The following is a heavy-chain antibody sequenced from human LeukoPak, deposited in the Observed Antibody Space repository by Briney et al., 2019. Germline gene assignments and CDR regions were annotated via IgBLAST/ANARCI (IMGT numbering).Heavy chain of an antibody. Sequence: SETLSLTCSVSGGSISNSNYHWGWIRQPPGKGLEWIASIYYTGSTYYNPSLKSRVTISVDTSKNQFSLRLSSVTAADTAMFYCARHVYTYGELPYYFDYWGQGTLVSVSS. D-gene: IGHD1-26*01. J-gene: IGHJ4*02. V-gene: IGHV4-39*01. CDR1: GGSISNSNYH. CDR3: ARHVYTYGELPYYFDY. CDR2: IYYTGST.